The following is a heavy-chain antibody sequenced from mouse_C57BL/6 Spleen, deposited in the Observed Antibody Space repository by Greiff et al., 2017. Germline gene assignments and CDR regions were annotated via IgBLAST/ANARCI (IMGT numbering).Heavy chain of an antibody. D-gene: IGHD1-1*01. V-gene: IGHV1-26*01. CDR1: GYTFTDYY. CDR2: INPNNGGT. CDR3: ASTTVFDY. Sequence: VQLQQSGPELVKPGASVKISCKASGYTFTDYYMNWVKQSHGKSLEWIGDINPNNGGTSYNQKFKGKATLTVDKSSSTAYMELRSLTSEDSAVYYCASTTVFDYWGQGTTLTVSS. J-gene: IGHJ2*01.